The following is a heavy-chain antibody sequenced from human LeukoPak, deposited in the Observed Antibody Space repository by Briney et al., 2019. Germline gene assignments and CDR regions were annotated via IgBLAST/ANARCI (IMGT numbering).Heavy chain of an antibody. D-gene: IGHD6-19*01. J-gene: IGHJ4*02. CDR3: AREWLVGMYYFDY. CDR1: GYTFTGYY. Sequence: ASVNVSCTASGYTFTGYYMHWVRQAPGQGLEWMGWINPNSGGTNYAQKFQGWVTMTRDTSISTAYMELSRLRSDDTAVYYCAREWLVGMYYFDYWGQGTLVTVSS. CDR2: INPNSGGT. V-gene: IGHV1-2*04.